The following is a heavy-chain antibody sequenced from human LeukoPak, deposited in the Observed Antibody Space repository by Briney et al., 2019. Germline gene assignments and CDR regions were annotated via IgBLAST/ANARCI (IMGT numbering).Heavy chain of an antibody. CDR2: IYYSGTT. J-gene: IGHJ4*02. CDR3: ARHGPLYDIWSAQFYFDY. D-gene: IGHD3-3*01. CDR1: GGSISTFY. Sequence: ASETLSLTCTVSGGSISTFYWSWIRQRPGKGLEWIGYIYYSGTTNYNPSLKSRVTISVDMSKSQFCLTLSSVTAADTALNYFARHGPLYDIWSAQFYFDYWGQGTLVAVSS. V-gene: IGHV4-59*08.